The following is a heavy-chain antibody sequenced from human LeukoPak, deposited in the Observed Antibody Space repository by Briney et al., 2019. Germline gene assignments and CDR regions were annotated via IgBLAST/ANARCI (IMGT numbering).Heavy chain of an antibody. D-gene: IGHD2-2*01. CDR1: GFTFSSYG. V-gene: IGHV3-33*01. CDR2: IWYDGSNK. CDR3: ARDADEYCSSTTCRGGSFDI. Sequence: GGSLRLSCAASGFTFSSYGMHWVRQAPGKGLEWVAVIWYDGSNKYYADSVKGRFTISRDNSKNTLYLQMISLRAEDTAVYYCARDADEYCSSTTCRGGSFDIWGQGTMVTVSS. J-gene: IGHJ3*02.